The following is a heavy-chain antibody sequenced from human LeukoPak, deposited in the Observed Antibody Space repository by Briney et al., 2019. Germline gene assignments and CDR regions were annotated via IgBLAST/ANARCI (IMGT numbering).Heavy chain of an antibody. CDR3: ARDVDSSTSSLN. CDR2: ISSSSSYI. CDR1: GFTFSSYS. Sequence: GGSLRLSCAASGFTFSSYSMNWVRQAPGRGLEWVSSISSSSSYIYYADSVKGRFTISRDNAKNSLYLQMNSLRAEDTAVYYCARDVDSSTSSLNWGQGTLVTVSS. J-gene: IGHJ4*02. V-gene: IGHV3-21*01. D-gene: IGHD2-2*01.